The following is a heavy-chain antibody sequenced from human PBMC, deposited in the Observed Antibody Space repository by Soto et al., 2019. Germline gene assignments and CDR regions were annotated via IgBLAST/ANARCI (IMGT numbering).Heavy chain of an antibody. D-gene: IGHD6-19*01. CDR3: ARVIKPPIAVAGTYYYGMDV. J-gene: IGHJ6*02. CDR2: IIPILGIA. V-gene: IGHV1-69*02. Sequence: QVQLVQSGAEVKKPGSSVKVSCKASGGTFSSYTISWVRQAPGQGLEWMGRIIPILGIANYAQKFQGRVTLTADQSTSTAYMELSSLRSEDTAVYYCARVIKPPIAVAGTYYYGMDVWGQGTTVTVSS. CDR1: GGTFSSYT.